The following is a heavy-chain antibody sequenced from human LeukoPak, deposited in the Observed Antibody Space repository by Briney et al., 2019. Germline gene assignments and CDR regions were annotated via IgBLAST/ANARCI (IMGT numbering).Heavy chain of an antibody. CDR1: GCVFTSYW. Sequence: GGSLEISWQGSGCVFTSYWIGWVRQLPGKGLEWMGIIYPGDSDTRYSPSVQGQVTISADKSISTAYLQWRSLKASDTAMYYCARGHCSSTSCYGPYFDYWGQGTLVTVSS. J-gene: IGHJ4*02. V-gene: IGHV5-51*01. D-gene: IGHD2-2*01. CDR2: IYPGDSDT. CDR3: ARGHCSSTSCYGPYFDY.